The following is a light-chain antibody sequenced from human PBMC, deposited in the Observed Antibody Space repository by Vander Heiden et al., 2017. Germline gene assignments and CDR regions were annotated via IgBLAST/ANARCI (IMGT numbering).Light chain of an antibody. J-gene: IGKJ1*01. Sequence: DIQMTQSPSSLSASVGDRVTITCRASQSISSYLNWYQQKPGKAPKLLIYAASSLQSGVPSRFSGSGSGTDFTLTISSLQPEDFATYYCQQSYSNPLHVGFGQGTKVEIK. CDR2: AAS. V-gene: IGKV1-39*01. CDR1: QSISSY. CDR3: QQSYSNPLHVG.